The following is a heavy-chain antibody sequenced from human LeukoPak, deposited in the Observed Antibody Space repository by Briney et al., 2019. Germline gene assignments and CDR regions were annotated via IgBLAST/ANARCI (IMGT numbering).Heavy chain of an antibody. J-gene: IGHJ6*03. CDR3: ARLAWNFESLHYYYYMDV. Sequence: SGGTLRLSCAASGFTFSSYGMSWVRQAPGKGLEWVSAISGSGGSTYYSDSVKGRFTISRDNSKNTLYLQMNSLRAEDTAVYYCARLAWNFESLHYYYYMDVWGKGTTVTVSS. D-gene: IGHD1-7*01. V-gene: IGHV3-23*01. CDR1: GFTFSSYG. CDR2: ISGSGGST.